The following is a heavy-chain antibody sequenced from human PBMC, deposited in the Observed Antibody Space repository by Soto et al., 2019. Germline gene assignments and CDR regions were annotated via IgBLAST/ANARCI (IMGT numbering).Heavy chain of an antibody. J-gene: IGHJ5*02. V-gene: IGHV1-69*13. CDR2: IIPIFGTA. Sequence: SVKVSCKASGGTFSSYAISWVRQAPGQGLEWMGGIIPIFGTANYAQKFQGRVTITADESTSTAYMELSSLRSEDTAVYYCASSNYSNYGIHWFDPWGQGTLVTVSS. D-gene: IGHD4-4*01. CDR1: GGTFSSYA. CDR3: ASSNYSNYGIHWFDP.